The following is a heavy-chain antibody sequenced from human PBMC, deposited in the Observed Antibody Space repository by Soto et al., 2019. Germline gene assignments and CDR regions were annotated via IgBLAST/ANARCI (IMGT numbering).Heavy chain of an antibody. J-gene: IGHJ4*02. D-gene: IGHD6-13*01. Sequence: GASVKVSCKASGYTFTSYGISWVRQAPGQGLEWMGWISAYNGNTNYAQKLQGRVTMTTDTSASTAYTELRSLRSEDTAVYYCAIDRNTGQQLVRFDDWGQGTRVSVAS. CDR1: GYTFTSYG. CDR3: AIDRNTGQQLVRFDD. CDR2: ISAYNGNT. V-gene: IGHV1-18*01.